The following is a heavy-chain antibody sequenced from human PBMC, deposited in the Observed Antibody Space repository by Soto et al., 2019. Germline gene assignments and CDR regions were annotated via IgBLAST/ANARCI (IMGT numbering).Heavy chain of an antibody. D-gene: IGHD6-13*01. V-gene: IGHV4-4*07. CDR3: ARDPRFHSGAAAGTGADNWFDX. CDR2: IYTSGST. Sequence: ASDTLSLTFTVSGGSISSYYWSWIRQPAGKGLEWIGRIYTSGSTNYNPSLKSLVTMSVDTSKNRFSLKLSSVTDADTAVYYCARDPRFHSGAAAGTGADNWFDXWGQGTLVTVSX. CDR1: GGSISSYY. J-gene: IGHJ5*02.